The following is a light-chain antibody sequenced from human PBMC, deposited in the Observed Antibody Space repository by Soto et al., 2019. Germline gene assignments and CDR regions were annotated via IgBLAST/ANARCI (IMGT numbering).Light chain of an antibody. Sequence: DIQMTQSPSTLSASVGDRVTITCQASQNINYWLAWYQQKPGKAPKPLIYMASNLESGVPPRFSGSGGGTEFTLTISRLQPDDFAAYYCQQYKTQATFGQGTKVDIK. CDR1: QNINYW. V-gene: IGKV1-5*03. CDR3: QQYKTQAT. J-gene: IGKJ1*01. CDR2: MAS.